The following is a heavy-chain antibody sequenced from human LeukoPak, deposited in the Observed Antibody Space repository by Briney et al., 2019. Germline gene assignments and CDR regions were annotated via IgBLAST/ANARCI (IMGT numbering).Heavy chain of an antibody. D-gene: IGHD3-10*01. CDR2: INPNSGGT. V-gene: IGHV1-2*02. CDR1: GYTFTGYY. J-gene: IGHJ4*02. Sequence: ASVKVSCKASGYTFTGYYMHWVRQAPGQGLEWMGWINPNSGGTNYAQKFQGRVTMTRDTSISTAYMELSRLRSDDTAVYYCARVVVWFGELLHADYWGQGTLVTVSS. CDR3: ARVVVWFGELLHADY.